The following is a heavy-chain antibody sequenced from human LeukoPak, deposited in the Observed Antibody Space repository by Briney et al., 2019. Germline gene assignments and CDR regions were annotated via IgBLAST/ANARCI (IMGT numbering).Heavy chain of an antibody. CDR3: AREYPGRLGDAFDI. CDR1: GGTFSSYA. CDR2: IIPIFGTA. Sequence: SVKVSCKASGGTFSSYAISWVRQAPGQGLEWMGGIIPIFGTANYAQKFQGRDTITTDESTSTAYMELSSLRSEDTAVYYCAREYPGRLGDAFDIWGQGTMVTVSS. J-gene: IGHJ3*02. D-gene: IGHD2-21*01. V-gene: IGHV1-69*05.